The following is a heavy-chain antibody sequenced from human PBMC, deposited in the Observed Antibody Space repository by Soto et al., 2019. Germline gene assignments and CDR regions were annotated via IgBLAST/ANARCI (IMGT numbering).Heavy chain of an antibody. CDR3: ASAVTGGYDSSGYYFY. CDR2: IYSGGST. Sequence: GGSLRLSCAASGFTFSSNYMSWVRQAPGKGLEWVSVIYSGGSTYYADSVKGRFTISRDNSKNTLYLQMNSLRAEDTAVYYCASAVTGGYDSSGYYFYWGQGTLVTVSS. V-gene: IGHV3-53*01. D-gene: IGHD3-22*01. J-gene: IGHJ4*02. CDR1: GFTFSSNY.